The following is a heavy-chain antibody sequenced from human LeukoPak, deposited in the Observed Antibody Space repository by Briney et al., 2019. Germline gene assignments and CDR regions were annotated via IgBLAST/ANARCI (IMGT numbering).Heavy chain of an antibody. V-gene: IGHV1-18*01. J-gene: IGHJ3*02. CDR3: ARDATQDKYDSSGYYPFDI. CDR2: ISAYNGDT. D-gene: IGHD3-22*01. Sequence: ASVKVSCKASGYTFTNFGLSWVRQAPGQGLEWMGWISAYNGDTYYAQRFHGRVTMTTDTSTSTAYMELNRLRSENTAVYYCARDATQDKYDSSGYYPFDIWGQGTMVTVSS. CDR1: GYTFTNFG.